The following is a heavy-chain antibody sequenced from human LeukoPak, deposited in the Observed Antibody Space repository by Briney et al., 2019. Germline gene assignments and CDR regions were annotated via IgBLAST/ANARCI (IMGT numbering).Heavy chain of an antibody. CDR1: GYTFTGYY. V-gene: IGHV1-2*02. D-gene: IGHD3-22*01. J-gene: IGHJ5*02. CDR2: INPNSGGT. CDR3: ARDQGLTYYYERDNWFDP. Sequence: GASVKVSCKASGYTFTGYYMHWVRQAPGQGLEWMGWINPNSGGTNYAQKFQGRVTMTRDTSISTAYMELSRLRSDDTAVYYCARDQGLTYYYERDNWFDPWGQGTLVTVSS.